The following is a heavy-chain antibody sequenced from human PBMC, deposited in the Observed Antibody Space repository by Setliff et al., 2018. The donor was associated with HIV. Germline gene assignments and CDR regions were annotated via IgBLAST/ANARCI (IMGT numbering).Heavy chain of an antibody. D-gene: IGHD7-27*01. J-gene: IGHJ4*02. CDR1: GDSMSGYY. CDR2: IHTSGST. V-gene: IGHV4-4*08. CDR3: ARAPTGELDF. Sequence: PSETLSLTCAVSGDSMSGYYWSWIRPSPGKKLEWIGYIHTSGSTNYNPPLKSRVTISLDTSNDRFSLRLSAVTAADTAVYYCARAPTGELDFWGQGTLVTVSS.